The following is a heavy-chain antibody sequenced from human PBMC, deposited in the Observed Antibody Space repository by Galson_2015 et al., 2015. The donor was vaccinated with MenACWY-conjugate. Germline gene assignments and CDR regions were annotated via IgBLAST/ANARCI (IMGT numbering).Heavy chain of an antibody. CDR2: IRNKAYGETT. D-gene: IGHD4-17*01. V-gene: IGHV3-49*03. J-gene: IGHJ3*01. CDR3: TRDEYGQRLSEQAFDV. CDR1: GFTFGDYA. Sequence: SLRLSCAAFGFTFGDYAMSWFRQGPGKGLEWVGFIRNKAYGETTEYAASVKDRFIISRDDSKSIAYLHMNSLKTEDTAVYYCTRDEYGQRLSEQAFDVWGQGTMVTVSS.